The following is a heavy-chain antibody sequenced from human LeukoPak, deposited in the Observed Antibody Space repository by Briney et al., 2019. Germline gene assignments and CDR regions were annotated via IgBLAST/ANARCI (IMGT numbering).Heavy chain of an antibody. D-gene: IGHD4-17*01. CDR2: ISGSGGST. Sequence: PGGSLRLSCAASGFTFSSYAMSWVRQAPGKGLEWVSAISGSGGSTYYADSVKGRFTISRDNSKNTLYLQMNSRRAEDTAVYYCAKLRDGDPVGYFDYWGQGTLVTVSS. CDR3: AKLRDGDPVGYFDY. CDR1: GFTFSSYA. J-gene: IGHJ4*02. V-gene: IGHV3-23*01.